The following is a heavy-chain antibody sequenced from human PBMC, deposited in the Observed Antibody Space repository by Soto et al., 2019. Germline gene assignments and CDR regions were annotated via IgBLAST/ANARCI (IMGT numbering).Heavy chain of an antibody. V-gene: IGHV4-59*01. D-gene: IGHD3-9*01. Sequence: SETLSLTCTFSGSSISSYYWSWIRQPPGKKLEWIGYIYYSGSTNYIPSLKSRVTISVDTSKNQFSLKLSSVTAADTAVYYCARDRLYYDILTDTHYFDYWGQGTLVTVSS. CDR2: IYYSGST. CDR1: GSSISSYY. CDR3: ARDRLYYDILTDTHYFDY. J-gene: IGHJ4*02.